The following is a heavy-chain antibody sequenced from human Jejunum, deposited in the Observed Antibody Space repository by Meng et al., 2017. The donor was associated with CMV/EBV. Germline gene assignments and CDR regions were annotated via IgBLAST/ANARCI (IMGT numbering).Heavy chain of an antibody. Sequence: CAASGFIFSTYAMSRVRQAPGKGLEWVSGIGGSDGRTYYADSVKGRFTISRDNLKNTLYLQMSSLRAEDTAVYYCAKRPYGDYMLFDYWGQGSLVTVSS. D-gene: IGHD4-17*01. V-gene: IGHV3-23*01. J-gene: IGHJ4*02. CDR2: IGGSDGRT. CDR3: AKRPYGDYMLFDY. CDR1: GFIFSTYA.